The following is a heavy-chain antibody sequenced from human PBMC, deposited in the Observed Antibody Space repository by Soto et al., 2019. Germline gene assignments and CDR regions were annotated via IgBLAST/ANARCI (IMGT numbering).Heavy chain of an antibody. CDR1: GFTFSSYA. CDR2: ISGSGGST. V-gene: IGHV3-23*01. CDR3: AKDRNDILTGYYSRYFDL. Sequence: EVQLLESGGGLVQPGGSLRLSCAASGFTFSSYAMSWVRQAPGKGLEWVSAISGSGGSTYYADSVKGRFTISRDNSKNTLYLQMNSLRAEDTAVYYCAKDRNDILTGYYSRYFDLWGRGTLVTVSS. D-gene: IGHD3-9*01. J-gene: IGHJ2*01.